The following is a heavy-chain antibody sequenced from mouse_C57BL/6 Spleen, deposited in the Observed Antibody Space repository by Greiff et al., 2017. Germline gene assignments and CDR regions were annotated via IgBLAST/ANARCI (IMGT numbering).Heavy chain of an antibody. V-gene: IGHV1-80*01. CDR1: GYAFSSYW. Sequence: QVQLQQSGAELVKPGASVKISCKASGYAFSSYWMNWVKQRPGKGLEWIGQIYPGDGDTNYNGKFKGKATLTADKSSSTAYMQLSSLTSEDSAVYFCARFIYYDYDGVDYWGQGTTLTVSS. J-gene: IGHJ2*01. D-gene: IGHD2-4*01. CDR2: IYPGDGDT. CDR3: ARFIYYDYDGVDY.